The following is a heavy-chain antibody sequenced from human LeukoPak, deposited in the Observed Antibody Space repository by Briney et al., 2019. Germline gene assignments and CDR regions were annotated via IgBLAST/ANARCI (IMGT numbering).Heavy chain of an antibody. V-gene: IGHV3-23*01. CDR1: GFTFRDYA. CDR2: ISGSSGDT. CDR3: AKVRHTSGWKSYYFEF. Sequence: GGSLRLSCVASGFTFRDYAMSWVRQAPGKGLEWVSPISGSSGDTYYADSVKGRFTISRDNSKNTLYLQMNNLRAEDTAIYFCAKVRHTSGWKSYYFEFWGQGSLVTVSS. J-gene: IGHJ4*02. D-gene: IGHD6-19*01.